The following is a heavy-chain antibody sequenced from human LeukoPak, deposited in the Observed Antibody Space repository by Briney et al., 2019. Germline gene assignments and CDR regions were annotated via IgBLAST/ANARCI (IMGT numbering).Heavy chain of an antibody. CDR3: ARGSWDWFDP. V-gene: IGHV4-59*01. CDR2: IYYSGST. Sequence: SETLSLTCTVSGGSISSYYWNWIRQPPGKGLEWIGYIYYSGSTNYNPSLKSQVTISVDTSKNQFSLKLSSVTAADTAVYYCARGSWDWFDPWGQGTLVTVSS. J-gene: IGHJ5*02. CDR1: GGSISSYY. D-gene: IGHD1-26*01.